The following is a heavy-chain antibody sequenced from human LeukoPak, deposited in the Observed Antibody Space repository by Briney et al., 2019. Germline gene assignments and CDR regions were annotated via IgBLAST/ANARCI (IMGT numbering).Heavy chain of an antibody. Sequence: GGSLRLSCAASGFTFSSYSMNWVRQAPGKGLEWVSYISSSSSTIYYADSVKGRFTISRDNAKNSLYLQMNSLRAEDTAVYYCARDLIRSTSSFDYWGQGTLVTVSS. CDR3: ARDLIRSTSSFDY. J-gene: IGHJ4*02. V-gene: IGHV3-48*01. CDR1: GFTFSSYS. D-gene: IGHD2-2*01. CDR2: ISSSSSTI.